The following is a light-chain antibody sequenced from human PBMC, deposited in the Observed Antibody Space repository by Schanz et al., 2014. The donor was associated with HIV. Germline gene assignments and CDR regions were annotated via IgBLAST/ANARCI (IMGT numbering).Light chain of an antibody. CDR2: KND. CDR1: RSTLERAP. CDR3: VSYTGTNNPV. V-gene: IGLV1-44*01. J-gene: IGLJ2*01. Sequence: QSVLTQPPSVSGTPGQRVTISCSGSRSTLERAPVDWYQHLPGTAPRLLIRKNDVRPSGVPDRYSGSKSDTSASLAITGLQAEDEADYYCVSYTGTNNPVFGGGIKLTVL.